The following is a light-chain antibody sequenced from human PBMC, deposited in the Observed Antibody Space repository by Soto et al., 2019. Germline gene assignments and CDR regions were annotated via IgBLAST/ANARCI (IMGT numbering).Light chain of an antibody. J-gene: IGKJ1*01. Sequence: EIVLTQSPGTLSLSPEERATLSCRASQSVSSSYLARYQQKPGQAPSLLIYGASRRATGIPDRFSGSGSGTDFTLTISRLEPEDFAVYYCQQFGNSPWTFGQGTKVEIK. V-gene: IGKV3-20*01. CDR3: QQFGNSPWT. CDR1: QSVSSSY. CDR2: GAS.